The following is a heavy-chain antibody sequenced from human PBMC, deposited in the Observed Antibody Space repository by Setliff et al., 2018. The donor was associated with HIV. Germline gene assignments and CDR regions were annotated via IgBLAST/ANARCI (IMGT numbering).Heavy chain of an antibody. V-gene: IGHV4-4*07. J-gene: IGHJ4*02. CDR1: DSGTYY. D-gene: IGHD4-17*01. CDR2: VSSRGDT. CDR3: ARAAAGNTGPFDL. Sequence: KPSETLSLTCTVSDSGTYYWSWIRQPAEKGLEWIGRVSSRGDTNYNPSLKSRVTMSVDTSKNQFSLKLTSVTASDTAVYYCARAAAGNTGPFDLWGQGSPVTVSS.